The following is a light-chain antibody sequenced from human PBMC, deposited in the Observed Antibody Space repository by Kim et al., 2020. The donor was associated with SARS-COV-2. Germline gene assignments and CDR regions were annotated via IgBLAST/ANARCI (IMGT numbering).Light chain of an antibody. CDR1: SATTGRNY. CDR3: AAWDDSLSGWV. CDR2: RKN. J-gene: IGLJ3*02. V-gene: IGLV1-47*01. Sequence: VAITCPGSSATTGRNYVSWHHSIRGPAPKLLIYRKNQRPSGVAARLSGSKSGASASLAISGLRSEDEADYYCAAWDDSLSGWVFGGGTKLTV.